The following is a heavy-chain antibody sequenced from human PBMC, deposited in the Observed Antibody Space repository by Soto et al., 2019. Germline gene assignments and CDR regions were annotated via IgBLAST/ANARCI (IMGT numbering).Heavy chain of an antibody. CDR2: ISGSGGST. CDR1: GFTFSNYA. V-gene: IGHV3-23*01. Sequence: EVQLLESGGGLVQPGGSLRLSCAASGFTFSNYAMTWVRQAPGKGLEWVSAISGSGGSTYYADSVKGRFTISRDNSKNTLSLQMNSLRVEDTAVYYCAKRTYDSSGYGDGRGLTNWGQGTLVTVSS. CDR3: AKRTYDSSGYGDGRGLTN. D-gene: IGHD3-22*01. J-gene: IGHJ4*02.